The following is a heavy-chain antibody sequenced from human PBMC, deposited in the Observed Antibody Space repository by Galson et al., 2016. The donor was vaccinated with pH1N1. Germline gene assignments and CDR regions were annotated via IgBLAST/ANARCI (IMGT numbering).Heavy chain of an antibody. J-gene: IGHJ4*02. CDR2: TYYRARWYN. D-gene: IGHD3-10*01. CDR3: ARWDHPASYIDV. Sequence: CAISGDSVSSHTSAWTWLRQSPSRGLEWLGRTYYRARWYNNYGVSVAGRISITPDTAKNQFSLQLKSVNPEDTAVYFCARWDHPASYIDVWGQGTLVTVSS. V-gene: IGHV6-1*01. CDR1: GDSVSSHTSA.